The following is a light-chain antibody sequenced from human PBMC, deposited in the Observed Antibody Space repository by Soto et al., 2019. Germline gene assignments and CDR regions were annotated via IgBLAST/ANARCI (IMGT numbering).Light chain of an antibody. CDR1: QNVNNNF. V-gene: IGKV3-20*01. CDR3: QQHGASIT. CDR2: GVS. Sequence: VLTQSPRTLSLSPGERATLSCRASQNVNNNFVAWYQQKPGQAPSLLIYGVSYRATGVPDRFSGSGSGTDFTLTISRLEPEDFAVYYCQQHGASITFGGGTRVENK. J-gene: IGKJ4*01.